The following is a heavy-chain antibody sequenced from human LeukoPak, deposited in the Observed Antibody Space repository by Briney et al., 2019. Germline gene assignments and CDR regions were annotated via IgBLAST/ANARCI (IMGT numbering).Heavy chain of an antibody. V-gene: IGHV3-33*01. CDR1: GFTFSRCG. Sequence: GGSLRLSCVASGFTFSRCGMHWVRQAPGKGLEWVAVIYYDGRNAYYADSVEGRFTISRDNSKNTLYLQMNSLRAEDTAVYYCARAEPGLFDYWGLGTLVTVSS. CDR2: IYYDGRNA. J-gene: IGHJ4*02. CDR3: ARAEPGLFDY.